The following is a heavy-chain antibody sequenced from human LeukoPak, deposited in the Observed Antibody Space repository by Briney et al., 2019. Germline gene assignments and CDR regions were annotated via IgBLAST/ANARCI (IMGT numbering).Heavy chain of an antibody. D-gene: IGHD2-15*01. V-gene: IGHV3-23*01. CDR3: AKDSRSGYLDY. J-gene: IGHJ4*02. Sequence: GGSLRLSCAASGFTFSSYAMSWVRQAPGKGLDWVSAISGSGGSTYYADSVKGRFTISRDNSKNTLYLQMNSLRAEDAAVYYCAKDSRSGYLDYWGQGTLVTVSS. CDR2: ISGSGGST. CDR1: GFTFSSYA.